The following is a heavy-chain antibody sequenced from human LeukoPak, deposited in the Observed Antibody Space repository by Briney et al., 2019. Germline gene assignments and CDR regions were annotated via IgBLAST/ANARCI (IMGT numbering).Heavy chain of an antibody. V-gene: IGHV4-34*01. J-gene: IGHJ6*02. CDR1: VGSFSGYY. Sequence: SETLSLTCAVYVGSFSGYYWIWIRQPPGRGLEWMGEINHIESTNYNPSLKSRVTISVDTSKNQFSLQLSSVPAADTAVYSCGYVWYGMDVWGQGTAVTVSS. D-gene: IGHD3-16*01. CDR2: INHIEST. CDR3: GYVWYGMDV.